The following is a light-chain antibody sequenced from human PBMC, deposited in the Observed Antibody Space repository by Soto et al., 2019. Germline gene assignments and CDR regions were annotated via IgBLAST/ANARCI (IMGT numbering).Light chain of an antibody. J-gene: IGKJ2*01. V-gene: IGKV4-1*01. CDR2: WAS. CDR1: QSVLYSSNNKNY. Sequence: DIVMTQSPDSLAVSLGERATINCKSSQSVLYSSNNKNYLAWYQQRPGQPPKLLIYWASTRESGVPDRFSGSEYGTDFTLTITSLQAEDVAVYYCQQYESTPPTFGQGTKLEIK. CDR3: QQYESTPPT.